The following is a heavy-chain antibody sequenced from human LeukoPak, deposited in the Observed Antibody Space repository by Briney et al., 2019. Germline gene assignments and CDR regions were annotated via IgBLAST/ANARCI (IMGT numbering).Heavy chain of an antibody. CDR3: ARVGDSSGYYYFDY. CDR1: GFTFSSYS. J-gene: IGHJ4*02. Sequence: GGSLRLSCEASGFTFSSYSMNWVRQAPGKGLEWVSSISSSSSYIYYADSVKGRFTISRDNAKNSLYLQMNSLRAEDTAVYYCARVGDSSGYYYFDYWGQGTLVTVSS. CDR2: ISSSSSYI. V-gene: IGHV3-21*01. D-gene: IGHD3-22*01.